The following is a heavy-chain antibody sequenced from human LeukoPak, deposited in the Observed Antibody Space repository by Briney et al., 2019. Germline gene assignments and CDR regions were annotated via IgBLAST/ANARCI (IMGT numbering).Heavy chain of an antibody. CDR2: IYYTGST. CDR1: GGSISGYY. D-gene: IGHD3-22*01. CDR3: ARSNCVTTACSSYYGMDV. V-gene: IGHV4-59*08. J-gene: IGHJ6*02. Sequence: SETLSLTCTVSGGSISGYYWNWIRQSPGKVLEWIGYIYYTGSTNHNSSLKSQVTIAVDTSKNQFSLKLSSVTAADTAVYYCARSNCVTTACSSYYGMDVWGQGTTVTVSS.